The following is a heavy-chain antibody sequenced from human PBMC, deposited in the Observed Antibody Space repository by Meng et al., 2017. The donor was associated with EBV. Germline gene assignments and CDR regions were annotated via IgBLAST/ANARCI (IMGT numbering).Heavy chain of an antibody. J-gene: IGHJ4*02. D-gene: IGHD1-1*01. V-gene: IGHV7-4-1*02. CDR1: GYTCRKYA. CDR2: INTYSGKA. Sequence: QVQSVQCGSEWKRPGASVKVSCKASGYTCRKYAINWMRQVPGQGLEWMGWINTYSGKATFAQGFTGRFVFSLDTPVTTAHLQISGLKTEDSAVYYCARGVEENGSHYPFDSWGQGTLVTVSS. CDR3: ARGVEENGSHYPFDS.